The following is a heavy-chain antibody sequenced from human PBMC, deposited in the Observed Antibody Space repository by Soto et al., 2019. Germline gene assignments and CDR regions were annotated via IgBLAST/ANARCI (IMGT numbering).Heavy chain of an antibody. CDR1: GGSISSSSYY. D-gene: IGHD3-3*01. J-gene: IGHJ6*02. CDR3: ARSVTYYDFWSGYYQPYYYYGMDV. V-gene: IGHV4-39*07. CDR2: IYYSGST. Sequence: PSETLSLTCTVSGGSISSSSYYWGWIRQPPGKGLEWIGSIYYSGSTYYNPSLKSRVTISVDTSKNQFSLKLSSVTAADTAVYYCARSVTYYDFWSGYYQPYYYYGMDVWGQGTTVTVSS.